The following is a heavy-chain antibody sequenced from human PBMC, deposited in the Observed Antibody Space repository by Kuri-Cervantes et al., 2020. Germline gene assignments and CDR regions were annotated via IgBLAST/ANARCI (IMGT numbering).Heavy chain of an antibody. CDR1: GYTFTSYG. D-gene: IGHD6-13*01. V-gene: IGHV1-8*02. Sequence: ASVKVSCKASGYTFTSYGISWVRQAPGQGLEWMGWMNPNSGNTGYAQKFQGRVTMTRNTSISAAYMELSSLRSEDTAVYYCARGWGSSSWYGDYWGQGTLVTVSS. J-gene: IGHJ4*02. CDR2: MNPNSGNT. CDR3: ARGWGSSSWYGDY.